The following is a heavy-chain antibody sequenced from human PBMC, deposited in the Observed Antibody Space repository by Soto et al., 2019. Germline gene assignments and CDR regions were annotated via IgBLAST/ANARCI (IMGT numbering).Heavy chain of an antibody. CDR3: ARDRTVRGDWFDP. D-gene: IGHD3-10*01. CDR2: ISTSGTT. V-gene: IGHV4-4*07. Sequence: SETLSLTCTVSGGSISSYYWTWIRQPAGKGLEWIGRISTSGTTNYNPSLKNRVTMSVDTSKNQFSLKLNSVTAADTAVYYCARDRTVRGDWFDPWGQGTLVTVSS. J-gene: IGHJ5*02. CDR1: GGSISSYY.